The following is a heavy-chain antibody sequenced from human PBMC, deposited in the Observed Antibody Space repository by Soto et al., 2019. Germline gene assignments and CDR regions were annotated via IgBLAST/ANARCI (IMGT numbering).Heavy chain of an antibody. CDR3: ARVDTVAGNFEC. V-gene: IGHV4-59*01. CDR1: GGSITSYH. Sequence: QVQLQESGPGLVKPSETLSLTCSVSGGSITSYHWSWIRQPPGKGLEWIGYIYYRGNTNYNPSLKSRVTISVDRSKNQFSLKVSSVTAAHTAVYYCARVDTVAGNFECWGQGTRVTVSS. D-gene: IGHD6-19*01. J-gene: IGHJ4*02. CDR2: IYYRGNT.